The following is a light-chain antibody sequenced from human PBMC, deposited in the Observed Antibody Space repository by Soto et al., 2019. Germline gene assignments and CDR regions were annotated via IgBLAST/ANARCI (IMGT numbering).Light chain of an antibody. CDR2: ESS. Sequence: QSALTQPASVSGSPGQSFTISCTGTSSDVGRYNLVSWYQQHPGKAPKLMIYESSKRPSGVSNRFSGSKSGNTASLTISGLQAEDEADYYCCSYAGSSTVVFGTGTKLTVL. CDR1: SSDVGRYNL. V-gene: IGLV2-23*01. CDR3: CSYAGSSTVV. J-gene: IGLJ1*01.